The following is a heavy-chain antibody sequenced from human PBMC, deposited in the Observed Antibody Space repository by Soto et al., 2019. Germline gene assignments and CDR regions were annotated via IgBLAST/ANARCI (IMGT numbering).Heavy chain of an antibody. J-gene: IGHJ6*02. CDR1: GFTFSSYA. V-gene: IGHV3-30-3*01. Sequence: GGSLRLSCAASGFTFSSYAMHWVRQAPGKGLEWVAVISYDGSNKYYADSVKGRFTISRDNSKNTLYLQMNSLRAEDTAVYYCAREGYNWNDEVLGRVSCYYGMDVWGQGTTVTVSS. CDR3: AREGYNWNDEVLGRVSCYYGMDV. CDR2: ISYDGSNK. D-gene: IGHD1-1*01.